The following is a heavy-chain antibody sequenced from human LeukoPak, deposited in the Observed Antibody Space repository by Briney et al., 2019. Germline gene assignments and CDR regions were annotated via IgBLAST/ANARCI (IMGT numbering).Heavy chain of an antibody. D-gene: IGHD6-13*01. J-gene: IGHJ5*01. CDR2: ISYDGSNK. CDR1: GFTFNNYG. CDR3: ARDLSPGYSSNWYDY. Sequence: GGSLRLSCAASGFTFNNYGMHWVRQAPGKGLEWVAVISYDGSNKYYADSVKGRFTISRENAKNSLYLQMNSLRAEDTAVYFCARDLSPGYSSNWYDYWGQGTLVTVSS. V-gene: IGHV3-30*03.